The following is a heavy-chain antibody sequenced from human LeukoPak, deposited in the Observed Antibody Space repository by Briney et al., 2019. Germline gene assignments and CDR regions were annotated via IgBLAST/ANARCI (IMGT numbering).Heavy chain of an antibody. J-gene: IGHJ1*01. CDR2: IYTSGST. V-gene: IGHV4-4*07. Sequence: SETLSLTCTVSGGSISSYYWSWTRQPAGKGLEWIGRIYTSGSTNYNPSLKSRVTMSVDTSKNQFSLKLSSVTAADTAVYYCARAARIAAAGTRFQHWGQGTLVTVSS. CDR3: ARAARIAAAGTRFQH. D-gene: IGHD6-13*01. CDR1: GGSISSYY.